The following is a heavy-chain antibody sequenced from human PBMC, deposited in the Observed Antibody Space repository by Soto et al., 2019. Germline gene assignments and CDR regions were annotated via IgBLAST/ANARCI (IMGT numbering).Heavy chain of an antibody. Sequence: PSETLSLTCSVSGGSISYYYWSWIRQPPGKGLEWIGYIYYSGSTNYNPSIKSRVTISLDTSKNQFSLNLSSVTAADTAVYYCASYSRVDYYYYYMDVWGKGTTVTVSS. CDR2: IYYSGST. V-gene: IGHV4-59*01. CDR3: ASYSRVDYYYYYMDV. CDR1: GGSISYYY. D-gene: IGHD4-4*01. J-gene: IGHJ6*03.